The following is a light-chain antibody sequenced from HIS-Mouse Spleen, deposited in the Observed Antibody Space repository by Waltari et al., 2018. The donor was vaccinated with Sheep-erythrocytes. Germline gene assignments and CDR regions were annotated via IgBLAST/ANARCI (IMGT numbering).Light chain of an antibody. CDR1: SSDFGSYNL. Sequence: QPALTPPAPVSGPPGQSRPIPCPGTSSDFGSYNLVSWYQQHQGQAPKLMIYEGSKRPSGVSNRFSGSKSGNTASLTISGLQAEDEADYYCCSYAGSSTPWVFGGGTKLTVL. CDR3: CSYAGSSTPWV. V-gene: IGLV2-23*01. CDR2: EGS. J-gene: IGLJ3*02.